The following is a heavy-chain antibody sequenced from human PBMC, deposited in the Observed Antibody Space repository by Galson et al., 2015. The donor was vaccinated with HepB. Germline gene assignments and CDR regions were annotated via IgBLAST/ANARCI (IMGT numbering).Heavy chain of an antibody. D-gene: IGHD6-13*01. CDR2: VYYSGST. Sequence: QVQLQESGPRLVKPSETLSLTCTVSGASINSYFWSWIRQPPGKGLEWNGHVYYSGSTNYNPSLKSRITISADTSKNQFSLKLSSVTAADTAVDYCARHLYSTSRFDYWCQGTLVTVSS. CDR1: GASINSYF. V-gene: IGHV4-59*08. J-gene: IGHJ4*02. CDR3: ARHLYSTSRFDY.